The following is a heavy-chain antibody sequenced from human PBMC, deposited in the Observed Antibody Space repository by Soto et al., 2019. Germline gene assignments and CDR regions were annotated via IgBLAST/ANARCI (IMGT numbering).Heavy chain of an antibody. V-gene: IGHV3-23*01. CDR3: AKYCVTTSCYTRYFDS. J-gene: IGHJ4*02. CDR2: ISNSGAYT. Sequence: EVHLLESGGGSVQPGGSLRLSCAASGFTFDSHEMSWVRQAPGKGLEWVSTISNSGAYTYYADSVKGRFTVSRDNSKSTLYLQMSSLRAEDTALYYCAKYCVTTSCYTRYFDSWGQGTLVTVSS. CDR1: GFTFDSHE. D-gene: IGHD2-2*01.